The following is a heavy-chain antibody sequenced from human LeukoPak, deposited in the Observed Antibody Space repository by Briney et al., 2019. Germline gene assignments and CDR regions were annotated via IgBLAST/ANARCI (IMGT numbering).Heavy chain of an antibody. J-gene: IGHJ5*02. CDR3: ARGGYDILTGYWHWFDP. V-gene: IGHV4-59*01. CDR1: GGSISSYY. D-gene: IGHD3-9*01. CDR2: IYDSGST. Sequence: KPSETLSLTCTVSGGSISSYYWSWIRQPPGKGLEWIGYIYDSGSTNYNPSLKGRVTISLDTSTNQFSLKLSSVTAADTALYYCARGGYDILTGYWHWFDPWGQGTLVTVSS.